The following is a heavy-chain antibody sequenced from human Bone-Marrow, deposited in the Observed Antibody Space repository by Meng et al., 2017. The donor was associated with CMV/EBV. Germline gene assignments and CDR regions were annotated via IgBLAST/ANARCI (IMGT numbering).Heavy chain of an antibody. CDR1: GYSFTSYW. CDR3: ASSCSLGYCSSTRCYGEGYYYYGMDV. V-gene: IGHV5-51*01. Sequence: GESLKISCKGSGYSFTSYWIGWVRQMPGKGLEWMGIIYPGDSDTRYSPSFQGQVTISADKSTSTAYLQWSSLKASDTAMYYCASSCSLGYCSSTRCYGEGYYYYGMDVWGQGTTVTVSS. D-gene: IGHD2-2*01. J-gene: IGHJ6*02. CDR2: IYPGDSDT.